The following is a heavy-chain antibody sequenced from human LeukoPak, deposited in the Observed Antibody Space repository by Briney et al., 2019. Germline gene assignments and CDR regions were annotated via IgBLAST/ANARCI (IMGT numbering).Heavy chain of an antibody. D-gene: IGHD2-2*01. CDR3: ARDYALLYCSSTSCENYYYYYMDV. CDR2: INTYLGHT. V-gene: IGHV1-18*01. J-gene: IGHJ6*03. CDR1: GYSLSNYG. Sequence: ASVKVSCKASGYSLSNYGITWVRQAPGQGLEWMGWINTYLGHTNYAQNLQGRVTVTTDTSTSTVYMELSSLRSEDTAVYYCARDYALLYCSSTSCENYYYYYMDVGGKETTVTVSS.